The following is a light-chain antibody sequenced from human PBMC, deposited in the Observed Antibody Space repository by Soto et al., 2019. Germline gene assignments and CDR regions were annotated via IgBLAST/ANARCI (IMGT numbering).Light chain of an antibody. Sequence: DIQMTQSPSPLSASVGDIVTITCRASQSISSCLAWYQQKPGKAPKLLIYDASSLESGVPSRLSGSGSWTEFTLNIGSLQPDDFATYYGEHYNSYLYTFGQGPKLEIK. CDR3: EHYNSYLYT. CDR1: QSISSC. V-gene: IGKV1-5*01. CDR2: DAS. J-gene: IGKJ2*01.